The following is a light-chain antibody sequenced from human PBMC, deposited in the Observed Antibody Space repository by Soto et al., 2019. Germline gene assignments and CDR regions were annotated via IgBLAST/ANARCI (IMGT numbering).Light chain of an antibody. CDR3: QQYENSQLT. CDR1: QSVGSSF. J-gene: IGKJ4*01. V-gene: IGKV3-20*01. Sequence: EIVLTQSPDTLSLSPGERATLSCRASQSVGSSFLAWYQQKPGQAPRLLIYRTSTRATGIPDRFTGSGSGTAFTLTLSRLEPEDFAVYSCQQYENSQLTFGGGTKVEIK. CDR2: RTS.